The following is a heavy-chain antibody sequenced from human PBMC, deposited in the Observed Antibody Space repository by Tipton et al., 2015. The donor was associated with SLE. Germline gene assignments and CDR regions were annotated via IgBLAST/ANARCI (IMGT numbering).Heavy chain of an antibody. V-gene: IGHV3-20*04. CDR3: ARELGFAGDYFDY. CDR1: GFTFDDYG. D-gene: IGHD7-27*01. J-gene: IGHJ4*02. CDR2: VNWSGDSP. Sequence: SLRLSCAASGFTFDDYGMSWVRQAPGKGLEWVSGVNWSGDSPTYADSVKGRFTVSRDNAKNSLYLQMNSLRAEDTAVYYCARELGFAGDYFDYWGQGTLVTVSS.